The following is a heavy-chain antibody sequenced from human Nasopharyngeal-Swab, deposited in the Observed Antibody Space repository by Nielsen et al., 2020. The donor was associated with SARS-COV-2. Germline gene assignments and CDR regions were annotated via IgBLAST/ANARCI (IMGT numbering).Heavy chain of an antibody. J-gene: IGHJ4*02. CDR1: GGSLSNYY. Sequence: SETLSLTCTVSGGSLSNYYWSWIRQPPGKGLEWLGYIHYTANTNYNPSLKSRLTMSVDASKNQFSLKLRSVTAAVTAVYFCAREVWQRQLHTFDYWGLGTLVTVSS. D-gene: IGHD1-7*01. V-gene: IGHV4-59*01. CDR2: IHYTANT. CDR3: AREVWQRQLHTFDY.